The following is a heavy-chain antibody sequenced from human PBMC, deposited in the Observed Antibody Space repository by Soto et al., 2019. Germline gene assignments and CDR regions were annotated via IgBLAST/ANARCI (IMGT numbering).Heavy chain of an antibody. D-gene: IGHD6-6*01. V-gene: IGHV6-1*01. CDR1: GDSVSSNSAA. Sequence: SQTLSLTCAISGDSVSSNSAAWNWIRQSPSRGLEWLGKTYYRSKWYNDYAVSVKSRITINPDTSKNQFSLQLNSVTPEDTAVYYCARERYSSSSYYYYGMDVWGQGTTVTVSS. J-gene: IGHJ6*02. CDR2: TYYRSKWYN. CDR3: ARERYSSSSYYYYGMDV.